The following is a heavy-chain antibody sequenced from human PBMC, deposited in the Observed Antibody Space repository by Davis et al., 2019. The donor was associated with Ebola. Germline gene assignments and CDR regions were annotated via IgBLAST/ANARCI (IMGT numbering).Heavy chain of an antibody. J-gene: IGHJ3*02. V-gene: IGHV3-23*01. CDR1: GLTFINYA. D-gene: IGHD6-19*01. CDR3: AGGESGWDASDI. CDR2: ISASGGTT. Sequence: PGGSLRLSCAASGLTFINYAMTWVRQVPGKGLEWVSGISASGGTTYDAASVKGRFTISRDNSKNTLYLQMNSLRAEDTAVYYCAGGESGWDASDIWGRGTMVTVSS.